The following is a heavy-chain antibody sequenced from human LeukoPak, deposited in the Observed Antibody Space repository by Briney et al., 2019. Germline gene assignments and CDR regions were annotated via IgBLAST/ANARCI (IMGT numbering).Heavy chain of an antibody. CDR3: AGYHNWFLNDH. Sequence: SETLSLTCAVYGGSFSDYYWSWFRQPPGKGLEWIGEIHPSGATFYNPSLKSRVTVSKDTSKSQFSLNLRFVTAADTALYYCAGYHNWFLNDHWGQGTLVTVSS. CDR2: IHPSGAT. CDR1: GGSFSDYY. J-gene: IGHJ4*02. D-gene: IGHD1-1*01. V-gene: IGHV4-34*01.